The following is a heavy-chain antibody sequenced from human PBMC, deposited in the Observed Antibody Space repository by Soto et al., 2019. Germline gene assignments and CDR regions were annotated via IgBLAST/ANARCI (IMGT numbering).Heavy chain of an antibody. Sequence: QVQLVQSGAEVKKPGASVKVSCKASGYTFTSYYMHWVRQAPGQGLEWMGIINPSGGSTSYAQKFQGRVTMTRDTSTSTVYMELSSLRSEDTAVYYCARKRNAARRNNYFDYWGQGTLVTVSS. CDR2: INPSGGST. J-gene: IGHJ4*02. CDR3: ARKRNAARRNNYFDY. V-gene: IGHV1-46*01. CDR1: GYTFTSYY. D-gene: IGHD6-6*01.